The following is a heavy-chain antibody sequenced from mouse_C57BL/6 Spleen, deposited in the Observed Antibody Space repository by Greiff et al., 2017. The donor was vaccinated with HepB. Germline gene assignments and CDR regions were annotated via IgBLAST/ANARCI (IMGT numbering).Heavy chain of an antibody. Sequence: EVQLQESGPELVKPGASVKMSCKASGYTFTDYNMHWVKQSHGKSLEWIGYINPNNGGTSYNQKFKGKATLTVNKSSSTAYMELRSLTSEDSAVYYCARWGNWAYFDYWGQGTTLTVSS. CDR2: INPNNGGT. CDR1: GYTFTDYN. D-gene: IGHD4-1*01. V-gene: IGHV1-22*01. CDR3: ARWGNWAYFDY. J-gene: IGHJ2*01.